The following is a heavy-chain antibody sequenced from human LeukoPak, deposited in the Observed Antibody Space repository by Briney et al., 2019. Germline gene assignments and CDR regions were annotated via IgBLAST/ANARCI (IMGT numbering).Heavy chain of an antibody. CDR3: ARDGRYYYAFDI. CDR1: GGSISSYY. V-gene: IGHV4-59*12. CDR2: IYYSGST. J-gene: IGHJ3*02. Sequence: PSETLSLTCTVSGGSISSYYWNWIRQPPGKGLEWIGYIYYSGSTYYNPSLKSRATISVDTSKNQFSLKLSSVTAADTAVYYCARDGRYYYAFDIWGQGTMVTVSS. D-gene: IGHD1-26*01.